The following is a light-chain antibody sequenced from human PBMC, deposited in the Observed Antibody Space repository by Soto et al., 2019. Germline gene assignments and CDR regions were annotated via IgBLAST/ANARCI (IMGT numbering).Light chain of an antibody. V-gene: IGKV3-15*01. CDR3: QQYNDWPLT. CDR2: GAS. Sequence: EKVMTQSPATLSVSPGERATLSCRASQSVNSNLAWYQQKPGQAPRLLIYGASTRATDIPARFSGSASATEFTLTISSLQSEDFAVYYCQQYNDWPLTFGGGTKVEIK. CDR1: QSVNSN. J-gene: IGKJ4*01.